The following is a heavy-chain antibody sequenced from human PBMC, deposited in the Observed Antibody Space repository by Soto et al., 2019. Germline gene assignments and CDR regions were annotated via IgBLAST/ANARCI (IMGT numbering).Heavy chain of an antibody. CDR1: GGTFSIFA. V-gene: IGHV1-69*12. Sequence: QVHLVQSGAELKRPGSSVRLSCKASGGTFSIFAXXXXXXXXXXGFEWMGGIIPRFNKVSFPEKFQGRVTFTADESTTTAYXXXTXXXXXXXXXXXXXXXXXXXXXXSGYDAFDSWGQGTLVTVSS. J-gene: IGHJ4*02. CDR2: IIPRFNKV. D-gene: IGHD5-12*01. CDR3: XXXXXXXXXXSGYDAFDS.